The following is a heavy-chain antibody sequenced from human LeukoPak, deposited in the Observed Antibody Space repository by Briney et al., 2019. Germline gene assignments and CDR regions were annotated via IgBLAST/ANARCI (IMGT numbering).Heavy chain of an antibody. CDR3: ARGMGSSWRKPFDY. CDR2: IIPILGIA. Sequence: ASVKVSCKASGGTFSSYAISWVRQAPGQGLEWMGRIIPILGIANYAQKFQGRVTITADKSTSTAYMELSSLRSEDTAVYYCARGMGSSWRKPFDYWGQGTLVTVYS. CDR1: GGTFSSYA. D-gene: IGHD6-13*01. V-gene: IGHV1-69*04. J-gene: IGHJ4*02.